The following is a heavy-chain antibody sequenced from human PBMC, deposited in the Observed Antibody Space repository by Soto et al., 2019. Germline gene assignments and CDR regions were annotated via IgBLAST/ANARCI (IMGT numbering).Heavy chain of an antibody. J-gene: IGHJ6*02. CDR2: IWYDGSNK. CDR3: ARGARYCSGGSCYPTHYYYGMDV. D-gene: IGHD2-15*01. Sequence: HPGGSLRLSCAASGFTFSSYGMHWVRQAPGKGLEWVAVIWYDGSNKYYADSVKGRFTISRDNSKNTLYLQMNSLRAEDTAVYYCARGARYCSGGSCYPTHYYYGMDVWGQGTTVTVSS. CDR1: GFTFSSYG. V-gene: IGHV3-33*01.